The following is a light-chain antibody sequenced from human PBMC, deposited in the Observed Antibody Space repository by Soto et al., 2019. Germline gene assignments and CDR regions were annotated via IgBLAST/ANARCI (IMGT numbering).Light chain of an antibody. CDR2: EVT. Sequence: QSVLTQPASVSGSPGQSITLCCAGSSSDVGGYNHVSWYQHHPGKAPKLLIYEVTNRPSGVSNRFSGSKSGNTASLTISGLQAEDEAEYYCSSYTSSSSSVFGTWPKLTVL. V-gene: IGLV2-14*01. CDR3: SSYTSSSSSV. J-gene: IGLJ1*01. CDR1: SSDVGGYNH.